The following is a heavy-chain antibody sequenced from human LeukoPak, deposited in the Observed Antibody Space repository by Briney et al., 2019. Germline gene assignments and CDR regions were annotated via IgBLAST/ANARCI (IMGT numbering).Heavy chain of an antibody. CDR1: GFTFSSYS. Sequence: GGSLRLSCAASGFTFSSYSMNWVRQAPGKGLEWVSSISSSSSYIYYADSVKGRFTISRDNAKNSLYLQMNSLRAEDTAVYYCARLNYGDYPFDYWGQGTLVTVSS. CDR3: ARLNYGDYPFDY. CDR2: ISSSSSYI. V-gene: IGHV3-21*01. J-gene: IGHJ4*02. D-gene: IGHD4-17*01.